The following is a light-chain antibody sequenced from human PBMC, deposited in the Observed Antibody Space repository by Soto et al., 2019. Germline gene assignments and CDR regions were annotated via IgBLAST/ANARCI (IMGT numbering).Light chain of an antibody. CDR3: QQYYSYWT. V-gene: IGKV1-5*03. Sequence: DIQMTQYPSTLSASVGDRVIITCRASQSISSWLAWYQQKPGKAPKLLISKASNLESGVPSRFSGSGSGTEFTLTVRSLQPDDFATYYCQQYYSYWTFGQGTKVEIK. CDR1: QSISSW. CDR2: KAS. J-gene: IGKJ1*01.